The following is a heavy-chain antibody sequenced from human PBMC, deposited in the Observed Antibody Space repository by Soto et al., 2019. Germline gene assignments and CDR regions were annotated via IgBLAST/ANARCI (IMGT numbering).Heavy chain of an antibody. Sequence: EVQLVESGGGLVKPGGSLRLSCAASGFTFNKAWMNWVRQAPGGRLEWVGRVKSVSDGGAVDYAAPVKGRFTISRDDSKDTLYVQMNSLKTEDTAIYYCVLGWSGINYYYNMDVWGQGTTVTVSS. D-gene: IGHD6-19*01. J-gene: IGHJ6*02. CDR3: VLGWSGINYYYNMDV. CDR2: VKSVSDGGAV. V-gene: IGHV3-15*07. CDR1: GFTFNKAW.